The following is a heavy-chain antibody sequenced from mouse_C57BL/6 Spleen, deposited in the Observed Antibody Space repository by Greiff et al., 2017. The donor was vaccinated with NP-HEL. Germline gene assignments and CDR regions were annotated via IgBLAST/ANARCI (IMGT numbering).Heavy chain of an antibody. D-gene: IGHD4-1*01. CDR1: GYTFTDYY. Sequence: EVKLVEPGPELVQPGASVKLSCKASGYTFTDYYMNWVKHSHGKSLKWMGEINPNNGGTSYNQKFKGKVTLTVDKSSSTACIELRSLTSEDSAVYYCARSWVGYWGQGTTLTVSS. J-gene: IGHJ2*01. V-gene: IGHV1-26*01. CDR3: ARSWVGY. CDR2: INPNNGGT.